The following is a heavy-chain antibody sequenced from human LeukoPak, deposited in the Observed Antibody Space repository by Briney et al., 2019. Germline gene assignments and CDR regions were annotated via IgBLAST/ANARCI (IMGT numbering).Heavy chain of an antibody. D-gene: IGHD5-24*01. Sequence: GGSLRLSCTASEFTVSRNHMLWVRQAPGKGLEWVSLIISNGDTHYADSVKGRFTISRDTSKNTVSLQMNSLRVEDTAMYYCTRDQMNYWGQGTLVTVSS. CDR2: IISNGDT. CDR1: EFTVSRNH. J-gene: IGHJ4*02. CDR3: TRDQMNY. V-gene: IGHV3-53*01.